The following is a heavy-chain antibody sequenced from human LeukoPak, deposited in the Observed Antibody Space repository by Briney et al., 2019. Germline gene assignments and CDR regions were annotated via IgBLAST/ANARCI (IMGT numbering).Heavy chain of an antibody. D-gene: IGHD3-22*01. CDR1: GFSFSSYW. V-gene: IGHV3-74*01. Sequence: GGSLRLSCAASGFSFSSYWMHWVRRAPGKGLVWVSRINIAGSTTTYADSVKGRFTISRDNAKNTLSLQMNSLRADDTAVYYCARDSVVVIKGGFDAFDIWGQGTMVTVSS. CDR2: INIAGSTT. J-gene: IGHJ3*02. CDR3: ARDSVVVIKGGFDAFDI.